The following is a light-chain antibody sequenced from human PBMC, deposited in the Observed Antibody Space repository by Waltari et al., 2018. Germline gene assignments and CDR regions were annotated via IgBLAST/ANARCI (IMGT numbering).Light chain of an antibody. Sequence: DIQMTQSPSTLSAFVGDRVTVTCRASQSISSGLAWYQQKPGKAPKLLIHDASSLQSGVPSRFSGSGSGTEFTLTISSLQAADVAVYYCQQCYSTPYTFGQGTKLEIK. J-gene: IGKJ2*01. CDR2: DAS. CDR3: QQCYSTPYT. CDR1: QSISSG. V-gene: IGKV1-5*01.